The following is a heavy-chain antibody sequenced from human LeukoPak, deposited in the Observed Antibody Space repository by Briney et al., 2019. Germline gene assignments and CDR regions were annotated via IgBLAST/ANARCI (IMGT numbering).Heavy chain of an antibody. CDR2: ISSSSSYI. D-gene: IGHD4-17*01. CDR1: GFTFSSYS. Sequence: GGSLRLSCAASGFTFSSYSMNWVRQAPGKGLEWVSSISSSSSYIYYADSVKGRFTISRDNAKNSLYLQMNSLRAEDTAVYYCAKDLPDYGDYVEGYWGQGILVTVSS. CDR3: AKDLPDYGDYVEGY. J-gene: IGHJ4*02. V-gene: IGHV3-21*04.